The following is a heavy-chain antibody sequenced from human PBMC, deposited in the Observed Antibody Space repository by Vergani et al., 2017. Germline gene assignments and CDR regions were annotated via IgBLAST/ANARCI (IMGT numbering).Heavy chain of an antibody. CDR2: ISYDGSNK. V-gene: IGHV3-30*03. CDR3: ARNFLAAAGLGPWLGWCDP. CDR1: GFTFSSYG. D-gene: IGHD6-13*01. Sequence: QVQLVESGGGVVQPGRSLRLSCAASGFTFSSYGMHWVRQAPGKGLEWVAVISYDGSNKYYADSVKGRFTISRDNSKNTLYLQMNSLRAEDTAVYYCARNFLAAAGLGPWLGWCDPWGQGTLVTVSS. J-gene: IGHJ5*02.